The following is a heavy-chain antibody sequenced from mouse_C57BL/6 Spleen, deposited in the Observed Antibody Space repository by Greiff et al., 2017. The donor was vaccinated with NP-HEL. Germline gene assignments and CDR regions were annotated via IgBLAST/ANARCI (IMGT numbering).Heavy chain of an antibody. CDR3: ARRGGYYGYFDV. CDR2: IYPGDGDT. Sequence: VKLVESGPELVKPGASVKISCKASGYAFSSSWMNWVKQRPGKGLEWIGRIYPGDGDTNYNGKFKGKATLTADKSSSTAYMQLSSLTSEDSAVYFCARRGGYYGYFDVWGTGTTVTVSS. CDR1: GYAFSSSW. V-gene: IGHV1-82*01. D-gene: IGHD1-1*02. J-gene: IGHJ1*03.